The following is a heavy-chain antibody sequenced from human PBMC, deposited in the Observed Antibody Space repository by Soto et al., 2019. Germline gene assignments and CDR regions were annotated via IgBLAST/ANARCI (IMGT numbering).Heavy chain of an antibody. J-gene: IGHJ4*02. CDR1: GGSISRGGYY. D-gene: IGHD4-4*01. Sequence: PSETLSLTCTVSGGSISRGGYYWSWIRQHPGKGLEWIGYIYYSGSTYYNPSLKSRVTISVDMSKNQFSLKLSSVTAADTAVYYCAGHGDYSNSYYFDYWGQGTLVTVSS. CDR3: AGHGDYSNSYYFDY. CDR2: IYYSGST. V-gene: IGHV4-31*03.